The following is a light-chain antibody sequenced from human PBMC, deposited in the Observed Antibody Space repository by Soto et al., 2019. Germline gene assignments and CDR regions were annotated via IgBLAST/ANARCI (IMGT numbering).Light chain of an antibody. CDR1: NSNIGAGYD. Sequence: QSVLTQPTSVSGAPGQRVTIPCTGNNSNIGAGYDVHWYQQLPGTAPKLLIYVNTNRPSGVPDRFSGSKSGTSASLAITGLQAEDEADYYCQSYDSSLTIFGGGTKLTVL. V-gene: IGLV1-40*01. CDR2: VNT. J-gene: IGLJ2*01. CDR3: QSYDSSLTI.